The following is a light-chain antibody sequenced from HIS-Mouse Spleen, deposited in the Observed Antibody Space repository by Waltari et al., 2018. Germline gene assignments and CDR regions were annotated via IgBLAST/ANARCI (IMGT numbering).Light chain of an antibody. CDR2: DDS. Sequence: SYVLTQPPSVSVAPGKTARITCGGNNMGSKSVHWHQQQPRQAPGLVVYDDSDRPSGIPERFSGSNSGNTATMTISRVEAGDEADYYCQVWDSSSDHVVFGGGTKLTVL. CDR3: QVWDSSSDHVV. J-gene: IGLJ2*01. CDR1: NMGSKS. V-gene: IGLV3-21*03.